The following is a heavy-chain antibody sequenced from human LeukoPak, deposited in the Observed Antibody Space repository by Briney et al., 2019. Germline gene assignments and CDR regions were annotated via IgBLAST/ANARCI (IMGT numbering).Heavy chain of an antibody. CDR3: TRQDCSGGSCSYVDY. Sequence: PGGSLRLSCAASGFDFSGFYMHWVRPASGRGLEGVGLIKSKPSSYTTVYASAVKGRFTIYRDDSKNTAYLQMNSLKAEDTAVYYCTRQDCSGGSCSYVDYWGQGTLVTVSS. J-gene: IGHJ4*02. V-gene: IGHV3-73*01. D-gene: IGHD2-15*01. CDR2: IKSKPSSYTT. CDR1: GFDFSGFY.